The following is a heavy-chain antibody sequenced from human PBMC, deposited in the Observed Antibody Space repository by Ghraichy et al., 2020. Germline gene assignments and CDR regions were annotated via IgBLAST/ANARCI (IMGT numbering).Heavy chain of an antibody. J-gene: IGHJ4*02. Sequence: SETLSLTCTVSGGSISSSSYYWGWLRQPPGKGLEWIGCIYYSGSTYYNPSLKSRVTISVDTSKNQFSLKLSAVTAADTAVYYCASSGATGIRYRCWLGYWGQGTLVTVSS. CDR3: ASSGATGIRYRCWLGY. CDR2: IYYSGST. V-gene: IGHV4-39*01. CDR1: GGSISSSSYY. D-gene: IGHD3-10*01.